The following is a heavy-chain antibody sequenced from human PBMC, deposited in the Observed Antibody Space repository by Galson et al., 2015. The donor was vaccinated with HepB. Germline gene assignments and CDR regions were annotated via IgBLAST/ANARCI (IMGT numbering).Heavy chain of an antibody. CDR1: GDSIGSGAYY. V-gene: IGHV4-31*03. CDR3: ARAAGSQYFDY. CDR2: IYYSGST. D-gene: IGHD6-13*01. J-gene: IGHJ4*02. Sequence: TLSLTCTVSGDSIGSGAYYWSWIRQHPGKGLEWIGYIYYSGSTNYNPSLKSRFTISVDTSKNQFSLKPSSVTATDTAVYYCARAAGSQYFDYWGQGTLVTVSS.